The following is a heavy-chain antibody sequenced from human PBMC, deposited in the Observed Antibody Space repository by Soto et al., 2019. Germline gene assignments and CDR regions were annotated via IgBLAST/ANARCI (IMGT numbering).Heavy chain of an antibody. J-gene: IGHJ3*02. CDR3: ARGPYSTLDAFDI. D-gene: IGHD6-13*01. Sequence: QVQLVESGGGVVQPGRSLRLSCAASGFTFSSYAMHWVRQAPGKGLEWVAVISYDGSNKYYADSVKGRFTISRDNSKNKLYLQMNSLRAEDTAVYYCARGPYSTLDAFDIWGQGTMVTVSS. CDR2: ISYDGSNK. CDR1: GFTFSSYA. V-gene: IGHV3-30-3*01.